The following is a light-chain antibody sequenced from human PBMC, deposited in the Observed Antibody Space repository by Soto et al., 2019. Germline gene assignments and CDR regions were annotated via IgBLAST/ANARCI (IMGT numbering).Light chain of an antibody. CDR2: EVS. CDR1: SGGVGGYNY. J-gene: IGLJ1*01. V-gene: IGLV2-14*01. CDR3: SSYTSSSTPYV. Sequence: QSALTQPASVSGSPGQSITISCTGTSGGVGGYNYVSWYQQHPGKAPKLMIYEVSNRPSGVSNRFSGSKSGNTASLTISGLQAEDEADYYCSSYTSSSTPYVFGTGTKLTVL.